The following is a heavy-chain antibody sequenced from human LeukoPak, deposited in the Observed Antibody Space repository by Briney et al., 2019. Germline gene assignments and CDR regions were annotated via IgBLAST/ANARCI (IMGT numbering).Heavy chain of an antibody. CDR2: IIPICGTA. Sequence: SVKVSCKASGGTFSSYAISWVPQAPGQGLEWMGGIIPICGTANSAQKFQGRVTITTDESTSTAYVELSSLRSEDTAVYYCARGRGYSYVGSFDYWGQGTLVTVSS. CDR3: ARGRGYSYVGSFDY. J-gene: IGHJ4*02. D-gene: IGHD5-18*01. V-gene: IGHV1-69*05. CDR1: GGTFSSYA.